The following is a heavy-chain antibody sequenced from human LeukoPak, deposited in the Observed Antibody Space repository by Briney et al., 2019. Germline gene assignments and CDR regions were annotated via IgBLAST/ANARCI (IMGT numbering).Heavy chain of an antibody. V-gene: IGHV3-48*03. Sequence: GGSLRLSCAASGFDLNTYEMNWVRQAPGKGLEWIADITISGHTKNYADSVKGRFAISRDNAGTSLYLQMNSLRVEDTGVYYCARGDPHADLWGQGTLVTVSS. CDR2: ITISGHTK. J-gene: IGHJ5*02. CDR1: GFDLNTYE. CDR3: ARGDPHADL.